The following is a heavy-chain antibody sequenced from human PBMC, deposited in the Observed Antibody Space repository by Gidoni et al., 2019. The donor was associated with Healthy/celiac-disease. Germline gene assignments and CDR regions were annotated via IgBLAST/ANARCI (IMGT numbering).Heavy chain of an antibody. Sequence: QVQLQQWGAGLLKPSETLSLTCAVYGGSFSGYYWSWIRQPPGKGLEWIGEINHSGSTNYNPSLKSRVTISVDTSKNQFSLKLSSVTAADTAVYYCARVDSPGCSSTSWACSAYYYYYGMDVWGQGTTVTVS. CDR2: INHSGST. CDR1: GGSFSGYY. V-gene: IGHV4-34*01. CDR3: ARVDSPGCSSTSWACSAYYYYYGMDV. J-gene: IGHJ6*02. D-gene: IGHD2-2*01.